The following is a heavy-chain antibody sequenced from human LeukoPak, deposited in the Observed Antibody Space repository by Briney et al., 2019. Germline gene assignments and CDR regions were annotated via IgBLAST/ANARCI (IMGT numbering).Heavy chain of an antibody. J-gene: IGHJ6*03. CDR1: GYTFTGYF. D-gene: IGHD6-6*01. CDR3: ARYSSSSPDYYYYYYMDV. CDR2: ISAYNGNT. V-gene: IGHV1-18*04. Sequence: ASVKVSCKASGYTFTGYFIHWVRQAPGQGLEWMGWISAYNGNTNYAQKLQGRVTMTTDTSTSTAYMELRSLRSDDTAVYYCARYSSSSPDYYYYYYMDVWGKGTTVTVSS.